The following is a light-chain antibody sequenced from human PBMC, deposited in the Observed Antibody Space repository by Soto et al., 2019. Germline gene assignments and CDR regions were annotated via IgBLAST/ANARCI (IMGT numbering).Light chain of an antibody. CDR2: WAS. V-gene: IGKV4-1*01. CDR1: QSVLYSSNNNNY. Sequence: DIVMTQSPDSLTVSLGERATINCKSSQSVLYSSNNNNYLAWYQQKPGQPHKLLIYWASTRESGVPDRFSGSGSGTDFTLTTSSLQADYVAVYYCQQYYITTVTFRGGTKVDIX. J-gene: IGKJ4*01. CDR3: QQYYITTVT.